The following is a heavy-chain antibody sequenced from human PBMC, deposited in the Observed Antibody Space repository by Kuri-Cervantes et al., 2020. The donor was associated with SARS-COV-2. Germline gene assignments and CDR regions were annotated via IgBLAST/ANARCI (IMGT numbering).Heavy chain of an antibody. CDR1: GYTFTSYG. V-gene: IGHV1-18*01. Sequence: ASVKVSCKASGYTFTSYGISWVRQAPGQGLEWMGWISAYNGNTNYAQKLQGRVTMTTDTSTSTAYMELRSLRSGDTAVYYCARGYTIFGVVGYFDLWGRGTLVTVSS. CDR3: ARGYTIFGVVGYFDL. CDR2: ISAYNGNT. J-gene: IGHJ2*01. D-gene: IGHD3-3*01.